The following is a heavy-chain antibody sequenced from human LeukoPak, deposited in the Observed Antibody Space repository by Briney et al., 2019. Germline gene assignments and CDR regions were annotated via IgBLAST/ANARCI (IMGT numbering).Heavy chain of an antibody. Sequence: ASVKVSCKASGYTFTSYYMHWVRQAPGQGLEWMGIINPSGGSTSYAQKFQGRVTMTRDTSTSTVYMELSSLRSEDTAVYYCLVLGYCSDGSCPPNAFDIWGQGTMVTVSS. J-gene: IGHJ3*02. CDR3: LVLGYCSDGSCPPNAFDI. V-gene: IGHV1-46*01. CDR2: INPSGGST. D-gene: IGHD2-15*01. CDR1: GYTFTSYY.